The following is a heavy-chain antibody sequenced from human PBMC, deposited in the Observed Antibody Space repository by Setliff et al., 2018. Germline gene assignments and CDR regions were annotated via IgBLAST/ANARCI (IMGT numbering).Heavy chain of an antibody. CDR2: IQHDGENK. Sequence: GGSLRLSCAASGFSFESHGMHWVRQAPGKGLEWVAFIQHDGENKFYADSVKGRLTVSRDNSKNTLYLEMDGLRPEDTAVYYCANSRVTNFRGHLYHPRGLDVWGQGTTVTVSS. D-gene: IGHD3-16*01. V-gene: IGHV3-30*02. CDR3: ANSRVTNFRGHLYHPRGLDV. J-gene: IGHJ6*02. CDR1: GFSFESHG.